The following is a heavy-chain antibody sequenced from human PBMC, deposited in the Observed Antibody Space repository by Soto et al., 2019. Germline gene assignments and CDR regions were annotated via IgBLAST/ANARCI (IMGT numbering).Heavy chain of an antibody. V-gene: IGHV5-51*01. J-gene: IGHJ6*03. CDR2: IYPGDSDT. CDR1: GYSFTSYW. CDR3: ARHDNYYYYYMDV. Sequence: GESLKISCKGSGYSFTSYWIDWVRQMPGKGLEWMGIIYPGDSDTRYSPSFQGQVSISADKSISTAYLQWSSLKASDTAMYYCARHDNYYYYYMDVWGKGTTVTVSS.